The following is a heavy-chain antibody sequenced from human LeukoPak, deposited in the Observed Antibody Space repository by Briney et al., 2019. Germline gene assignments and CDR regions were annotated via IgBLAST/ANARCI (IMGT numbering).Heavy chain of an antibody. CDR2: IKQDGSEK. J-gene: IGHJ6*02. CDR1: GFTFSSYW. CDR3: ARDVVVVVAATHYYYYYGMDV. D-gene: IGHD2-15*01. V-gene: IGHV3-7*01. Sequence: PGGSLRLSCAASGFTFSSYWMSWVRQAPGKGLEWVANIKQDGSEKYYVDSVKGRFTISRDNAKNSLYLQMNSLRAEDTAVYYCARDVVVVVAATHYYYYYGMDVWGQGTTVTVSS.